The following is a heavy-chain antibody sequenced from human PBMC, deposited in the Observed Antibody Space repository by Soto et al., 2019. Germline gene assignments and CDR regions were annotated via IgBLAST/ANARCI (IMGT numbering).Heavy chain of an antibody. D-gene: IGHD7-27*01. V-gene: IGHV4-30-4*01. Sequence: TLSLSCSVSGYSSSNLDYFWAWIRQPRGQAREYMGYIYKSATTYYNPSFESRVAISVDTSKSQFSLNVTSVTAGDTAVYFCARGRYCLTGRCFPNWFDTWGQGALVTVSA. CDR1: GYSSSNLDYF. J-gene: IGHJ5*02. CDR3: ARGRYCLTGRCFPNWFDT. CDR2: IYKSATT.